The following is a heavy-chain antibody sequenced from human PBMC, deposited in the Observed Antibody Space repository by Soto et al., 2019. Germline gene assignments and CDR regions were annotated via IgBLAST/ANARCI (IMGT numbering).Heavy chain of an antibody. V-gene: IGHV3-23*01. CDR1: GFTFSSYA. CDR3: AKGAGYCGGDCYPGGGTSWFDP. D-gene: IGHD2-21*02. Sequence: EVQLLESGGGLVQPGGSLRLSCAASGFTFSSYAMSWVRQAPGKGLEWVSAISGSGGSTYYADSVKGRFTISRDNSKNTLYLQMNSLRAEDTAVYYCAKGAGYCGGDCYPGGGTSWFDPWGQGTLVTVSS. J-gene: IGHJ5*02. CDR2: ISGSGGST.